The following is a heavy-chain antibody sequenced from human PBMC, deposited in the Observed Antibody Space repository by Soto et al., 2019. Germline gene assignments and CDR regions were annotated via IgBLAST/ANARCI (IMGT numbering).Heavy chain of an antibody. CDR1: GFTFSSYA. J-gene: IGHJ6*03. D-gene: IGHD2-2*01. CDR2: ISGSGGST. Sequence: GGSLRLSCAASGFTFSSYAMGWVRQAPGKGLEWVSAISGSGGSTYYADSVKGRFTISRDNSKNTLYLQMNSLGAEDTAVYYCAKAGYCSSATCATRYYYMDVWGKGTTVTVSS. CDR3: AKAGYCSSATCATRYYYMDV. V-gene: IGHV3-23*01.